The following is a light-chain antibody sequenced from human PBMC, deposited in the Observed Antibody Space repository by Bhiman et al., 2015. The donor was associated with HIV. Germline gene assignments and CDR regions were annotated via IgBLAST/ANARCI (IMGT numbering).Light chain of an antibody. CDR2: QDN. V-gene: IGLV3-1*01. Sequence: SYELTQPPSVSVSPGQTASITCSGDKLGDKYAYWYQQKPGQSPVLVIYQDNKRPSGIPERFSGSSSGTTITLTITGVQPEDEGDYYCQSADSSGTYYVFGDGTTVTVL. J-gene: IGLJ1*01. CDR3: QSADSSGTYYV. CDR1: KLGDKY.